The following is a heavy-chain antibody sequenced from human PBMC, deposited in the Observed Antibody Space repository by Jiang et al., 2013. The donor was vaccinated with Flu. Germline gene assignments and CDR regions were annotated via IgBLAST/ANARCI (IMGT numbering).Heavy chain of an antibody. J-gene: IGHJ6*03. CDR1: GPSLRNARMG. CDR2: IFSNDAK. D-gene: IGHD3-22*01. CDR3: ARIRDSTGYYYTDV. Sequence: KPTQTLTLTCTVSGPSLRNARMGVSWIRQPPGKALEWLAHIFSNDAKSYSTSLKSRLTISKDTSKSQVVLTMTNVDPVDTGTYYCARIRDSTGYYYTDV. V-gene: IGHV2-26*02.